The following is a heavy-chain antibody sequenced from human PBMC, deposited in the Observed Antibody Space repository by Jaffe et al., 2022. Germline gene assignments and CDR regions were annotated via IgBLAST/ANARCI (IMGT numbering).Heavy chain of an antibody. J-gene: IGHJ6*03. V-gene: IGHV1-46*03. Sequence: QVQLVQSGAEVKKPGASVKVSCKASGYTFTSYYMHWVRQAPGQGLEWMGIINPSGGSTSYAQKFQGRVTMTRDTSTSTVYMELSSLRSEDTAVYYCAREVGYCSSTSCPYYYYMDVWGKGTTVTVSS. CDR2: INPSGGST. CDR3: AREVGYCSSTSCPYYYYMDV. D-gene: IGHD2-2*01. CDR1: GYTFTSYY.